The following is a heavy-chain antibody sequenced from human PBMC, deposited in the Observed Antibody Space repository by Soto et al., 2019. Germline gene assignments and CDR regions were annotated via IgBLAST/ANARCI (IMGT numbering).Heavy chain of an antibody. CDR2: MWYDGSNK. J-gene: IGHJ5*02. Sequence: SGGSLRLSCAASGFTFSRYGMYWVRQAPGKGLEWVALMWYDGSNKYYADSVKGRFTISRDNSKNTLYLEMDSLRAEDTAVYYCARDLIEYSFGHNWFDHWGQGILVTVS. D-gene: IGHD2-21*01. CDR3: ARDLIEYSFGHNWFDH. CDR1: GFTFSRYG. V-gene: IGHV3-33*07.